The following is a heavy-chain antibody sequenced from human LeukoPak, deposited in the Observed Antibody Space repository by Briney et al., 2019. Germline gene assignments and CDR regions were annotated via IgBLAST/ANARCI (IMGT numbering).Heavy chain of an antibody. CDR2: ISGSGGST. V-gene: IGHV3-23*01. D-gene: IGHD3-10*01. CDR1: GFTFSSYA. CDR3: AKGSMVRGPQAFDY. J-gene: IGHJ4*02. Sequence: GGSLRLSCAASGFTFSSYAMSWARQVPGKGLEWVSAISGSGGSTYYADSVKGRFTISRDNSKNTLYLQMNSLRAEDTAVYYCAKGSMVRGPQAFDYWGQGTLVTVSS.